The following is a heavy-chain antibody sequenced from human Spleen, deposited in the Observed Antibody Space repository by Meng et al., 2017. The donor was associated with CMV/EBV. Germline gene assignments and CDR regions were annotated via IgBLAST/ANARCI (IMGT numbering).Heavy chain of an antibody. CDR2: INPSGGST. J-gene: IGHJ4*02. CDR1: YY. D-gene: IGHD3-16*02. CDR3: ARDLGGGYYDYVWGSYRQIDY. V-gene: IGHV1-46*01. Sequence: YYVPGVRQAPGQGLAWMGIINPSGGSTSYAQKFQGRVTMTRDTSTSTVYMELSSLRSEDTAVYYCARDLGGGYYDYVWGSYRQIDYWGQGTLVTVSS.